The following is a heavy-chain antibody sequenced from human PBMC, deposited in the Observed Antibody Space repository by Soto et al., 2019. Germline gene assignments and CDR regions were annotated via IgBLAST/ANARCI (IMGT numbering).Heavy chain of an antibody. CDR2: ISGSGGST. J-gene: IGHJ4*02. CDR1: GFTFSSYA. V-gene: IGHV3-23*01. Sequence: GGSLRLSCAASGFTFSSYAMSWVRQAPGKGLEWVSAISGSGGSTYYADSVKGRFTISRDNSKNTLYLQMNSLRAEDTAVYYCAKEGRGYYGSGSYLDYWGQGTLVTVSS. D-gene: IGHD3-10*01. CDR3: AKEGRGYYGSGSYLDY.